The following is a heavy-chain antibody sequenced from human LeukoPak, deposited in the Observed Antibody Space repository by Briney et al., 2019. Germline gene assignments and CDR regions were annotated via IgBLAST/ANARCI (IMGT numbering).Heavy chain of an antibody. J-gene: IGHJ4*02. CDR1: GFTFSSSW. CDR3: ARGLVPGFLDY. V-gene: IGHV3-74*01. D-gene: IGHD4-11*01. Sequence: PGGSLRLSCAASGFTFSSSWMYWVRQAPGKGLVWVSRINSDESITIYADSVKGRFTISRDNAKNTLYLQMNSLRAEDTAVYYCARGLVPGFLDYWGQGTPVTVSS. CDR2: INSDESIT.